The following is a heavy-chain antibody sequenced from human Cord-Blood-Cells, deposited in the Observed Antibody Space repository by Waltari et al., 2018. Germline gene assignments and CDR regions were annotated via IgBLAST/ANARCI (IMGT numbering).Heavy chain of an antibody. J-gene: IGHJ4*02. CDR2: IIPIFGTA. D-gene: IGHD3-3*01. V-gene: IGHV1-69*01. CDR3: ARVANYDFWSGYYYFDY. Sequence: QVQLVQSGAEVKTPGSSVKVSCKASGGTFSSYAISCVRQPSGQGVEWMGGIIPIFGTASYAQKFQGRVTITADESTSTAYMELSSLRSEDTAVYYCARVANYDFWSGYYYFDYWGQGTLVTVSS. CDR1: GGTFSSYA.